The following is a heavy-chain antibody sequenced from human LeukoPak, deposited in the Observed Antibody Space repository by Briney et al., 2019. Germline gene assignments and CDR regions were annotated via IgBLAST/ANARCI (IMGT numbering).Heavy chain of an antibody. V-gene: IGHV1-2*02. J-gene: IGHJ4*02. CDR1: GYTFTAYH. CDR2: INPNSGGT. CDR3: ARGRDGYNCDF. D-gene: IGHD5-24*01. Sequence: GASVKVSCKASGYTFTAYHMHWVRQAPGQGLEWMGWINPNSGGTNFAQKFQGRVTITRDTSISTAYMELWSLRSDDTAIYYCARGRDGYNCDFWGQGTPVTVSS.